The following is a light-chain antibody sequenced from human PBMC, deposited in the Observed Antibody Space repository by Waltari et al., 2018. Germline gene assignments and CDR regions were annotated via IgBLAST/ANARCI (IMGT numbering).Light chain of an antibody. CDR3: SSYTSSSTPG. CDR2: DVS. CDR1: SSDVGGYNY. J-gene: IGLJ2*01. Sequence: QSALTQPASVSGSPGQSITISCTGTSSDVGGYNYVSWYQQHPGKAPKLMIYDVSKRPSGVSNRLSGSKSGNTASLTISGLQAEDEADYYCSSYTSSSTPGFGGGTKLTVL. V-gene: IGLV2-14*01.